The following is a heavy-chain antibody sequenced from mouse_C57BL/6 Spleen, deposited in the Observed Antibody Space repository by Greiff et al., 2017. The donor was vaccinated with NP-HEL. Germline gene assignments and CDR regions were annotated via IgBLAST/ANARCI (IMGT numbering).Heavy chain of an antibody. J-gene: IGHJ4*01. CDR1: GFTFSDYG. CDR2: ISSGSSTI. D-gene: IGHD1-1*01. Sequence: EVKLVESGGGLVKPGGSLKLSCAASGFTFSDYGMHWVRQAPEKGLEWVAYISSGSSTIYYAATVKGRFTISRDNAKNTLFLQMTSLRSEDTAMYYCARGLRFYYAMDYWGQGTSVTVSS. V-gene: IGHV5-17*01. CDR3: ARGLRFYYAMDY.